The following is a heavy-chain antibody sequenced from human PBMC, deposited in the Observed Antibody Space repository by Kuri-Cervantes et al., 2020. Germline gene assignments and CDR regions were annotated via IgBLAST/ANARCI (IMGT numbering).Heavy chain of an antibody. CDR3: ARDGRDPESRDWGYGMDV. CDR1: GFTFSTYW. J-gene: IGHJ6*02. Sequence: GGSLRLSCAASGFTFSTYWMIWVRQAPGKGLEWVAVISYDGSNKYYADSVKGRFTISRDNSKNTLYLQMNSLRAEDTAVYYCARDGRDPESRDWGYGMDVWGQGTTVTVSS. V-gene: IGHV3-30*03. D-gene: IGHD3-16*01. CDR2: ISYDGSNK.